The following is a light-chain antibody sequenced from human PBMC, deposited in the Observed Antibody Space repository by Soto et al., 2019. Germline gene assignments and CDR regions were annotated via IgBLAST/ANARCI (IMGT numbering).Light chain of an antibody. Sequence: QSALTQPPSVSGSPGQSVTISCTGTSSDVGDYNRVSWYQQPPGTAPKLMIYEVTSWPSGVPDRFSGSKSGNTASLTISGLQAEDEADYYCSSYTSSSTLVFGGGTQLTVL. CDR2: EVT. CDR1: SSDVGDYNR. J-gene: IGLJ2*01. V-gene: IGLV2-18*02. CDR3: SSYTSSSTLV.